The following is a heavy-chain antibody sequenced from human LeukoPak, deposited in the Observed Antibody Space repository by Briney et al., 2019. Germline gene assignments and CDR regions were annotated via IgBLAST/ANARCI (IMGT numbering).Heavy chain of an antibody. V-gene: IGHV3-74*01. CDR2: ISHNGSTT. CDR1: GFTFSGHW. J-gene: IGHJ4*02. CDR3: ARGPNSNWAGLDF. D-gene: IGHD1-1*01. Sequence: GGSLRLSCTASGFTFSGHWMHWARQAPGKGLDWVSRISHNGSTTSYADSVKGRFTVSRDNVKNTLYLQVNNLRAEDTAVYYCARGPNSNWAGLDFWGQGTLLTVSS.